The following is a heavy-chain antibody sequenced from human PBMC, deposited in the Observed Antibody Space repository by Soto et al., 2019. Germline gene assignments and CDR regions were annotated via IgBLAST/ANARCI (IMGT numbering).Heavy chain of an antibody. J-gene: IGHJ4*02. CDR1: GYTFTSYG. V-gene: IGHV1-18*01. CDR2: ISAYNGNT. CDR3: ARTRFLEWSWYYFDY. Sequence: GASVKVSCKASGYTFTSYGISWVRQAPGQGLEWMGWISAYNGNTNYAQKLQGRVTMTTDTSTSTAYMELRSLRSDDTAVYYCARTRFLEWSWYYFDYWGQGTLVTVSS. D-gene: IGHD3-3*01.